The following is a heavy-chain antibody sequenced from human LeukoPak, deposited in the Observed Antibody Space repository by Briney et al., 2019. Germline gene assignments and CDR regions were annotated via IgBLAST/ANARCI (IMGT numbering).Heavy chain of an antibody. D-gene: IGHD3-10*01. J-gene: IGHJ4*02. Sequence: GGSLRLSCAASGFTFRSYGMHWVRQAPGKGLEWVAIIRYDGTNKYYADSVKGRFTISRDNSKNTLFLQMNSLRAEDTAVYYCARNVWFGDLGDYWGQGTLVTVSS. CDR2: IRYDGTNK. CDR3: ARNVWFGDLGDY. V-gene: IGHV3-30*02. CDR1: GFTFRSYG.